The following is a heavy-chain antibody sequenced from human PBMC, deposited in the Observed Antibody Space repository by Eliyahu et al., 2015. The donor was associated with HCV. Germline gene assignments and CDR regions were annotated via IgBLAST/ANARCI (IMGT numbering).Heavy chain of an antibody. CDR3: ARVKDFTIFGVVIPNFRRRYYYYGMDV. Sequence: EVQLVESGGGLVQPGGSLXLSCAASGFXFSXYWMHWVRXXPGKGLVWVSXINSDXSSTSYADSVKGRFTXSRDNAKNTLYLQMNSLRAEDTAVYYCARVKDFTIFGVVIPNFRRRYYYYGMDVWGQGTTVTVSS. D-gene: IGHD3-3*01. J-gene: IGHJ6*02. CDR2: INSDXSST. V-gene: IGHV3-74*01. CDR1: GFXFSXYW.